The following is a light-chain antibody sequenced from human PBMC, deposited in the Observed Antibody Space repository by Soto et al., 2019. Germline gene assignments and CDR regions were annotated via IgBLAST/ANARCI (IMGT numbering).Light chain of an antibody. V-gene: IGKV1-33*01. J-gene: IGKJ5*01. CDR2: DAS. Sequence: DIQMTQSPSSLSASVGDRVTITCQASQDISNYLNWYQKKPGKAPKLXIYDASNLETGVPSRFSGSGSGTDLTLTITSLQTEDFANYYCQQGYSTPPYTFGQGTRLEIK. CDR3: QQGYSTPPYT. CDR1: QDISNY.